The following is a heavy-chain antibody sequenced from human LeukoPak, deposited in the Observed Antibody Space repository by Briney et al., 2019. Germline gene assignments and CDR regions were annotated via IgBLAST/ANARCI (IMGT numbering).Heavy chain of an antibody. CDR2: INPNSGGT. D-gene: IGHD3-22*01. V-gene: IGHV1-2*02. J-gene: IGHJ4*02. CDR1: GYTFTGYY. Sequence: GASVKVSCKASGYTFTGYYMHWVRQAPGQGLEWMGWINPNSGGTNYAQKLQGRVTMTRDTSISTAYMELSRLRSDDTAVYYCARMAPRYYDSSGYSRLYYFDYWGQGTLVTVSS. CDR3: ARMAPRYYDSSGYSRLYYFDY.